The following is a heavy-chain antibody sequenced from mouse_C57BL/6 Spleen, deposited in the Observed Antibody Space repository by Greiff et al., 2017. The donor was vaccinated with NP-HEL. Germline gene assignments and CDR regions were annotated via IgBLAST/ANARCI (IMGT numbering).Heavy chain of an antibody. CDR1: GFTFSSYT. D-gene: IGHD2-4*01. J-gene: IGHJ2*01. CDR3: ARGGGYYEGWYYFDY. CDR2: ISGGGGNT. Sequence: EVKVEESGGGLVKPGGSLKLSCAASGFTFSSYTMSWVRQTPEKRLEWVATISGGGGNTYYPDSVKGRFTISRDNAKNTLYLQMSSLRSEDTALYYCARGGGYYEGWYYFDYWGQGTTLTVSS. V-gene: IGHV5-9*01.